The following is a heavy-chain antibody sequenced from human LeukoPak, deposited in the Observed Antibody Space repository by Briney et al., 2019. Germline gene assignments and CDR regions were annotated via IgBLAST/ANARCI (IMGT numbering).Heavy chain of an antibody. Sequence: GGSLRLSCETSGFTFSSYAMSWVRQAPGKGLEWVSVISGSGVSTYYGDPVKGRFTISRDNSKNTLHLQMNSLRAEDTAVYYCARDHLGDSYSDYWGQGTLVTVSS. J-gene: IGHJ4*02. CDR3: ARDHLGDSYSDY. CDR2: ISGSGVST. V-gene: IGHV3-23*01. D-gene: IGHD3-10*01. CDR1: GFTFSSYA.